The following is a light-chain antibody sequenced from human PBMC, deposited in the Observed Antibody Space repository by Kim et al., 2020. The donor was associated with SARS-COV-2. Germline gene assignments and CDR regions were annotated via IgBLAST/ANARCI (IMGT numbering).Light chain of an antibody. Sequence: SVAPGKTARITCGGNNIGSKSVPWYQQKPGQAPVLVIYYDSDRPSGIPERFSGSNSGNTATLTISRVEAGDEADYYCQVWDSAVVFGGGTQLTVL. CDR3: QVWDSAVV. CDR2: YDS. V-gene: IGLV3-21*04. J-gene: IGLJ2*01. CDR1: NIGSKS.